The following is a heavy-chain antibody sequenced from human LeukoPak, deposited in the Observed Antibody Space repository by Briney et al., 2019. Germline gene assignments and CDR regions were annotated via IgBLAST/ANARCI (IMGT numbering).Heavy chain of an antibody. D-gene: IGHD3-22*01. CDR3: ARDTSDSYYDSSGLFDY. J-gene: IGHJ4*02. CDR1: GFTFSSYW. V-gene: IGHV3-7*01. CDR2: IKQDGSEK. Sequence: GGSLRLSCAASGFTFSSYWMSWVRQAPGKGLEWVANIKQDGSEKYYVDSVKGRFTISRDNAKNSLYLQMNSLRAEDTAVYYCARDTSDSYYDSSGLFDYWGQGTLVTVSS.